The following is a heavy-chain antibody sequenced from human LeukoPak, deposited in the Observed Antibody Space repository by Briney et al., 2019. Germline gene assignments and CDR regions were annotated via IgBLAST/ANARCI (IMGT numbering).Heavy chain of an antibody. CDR2: IYYSGST. CDR3: ARGRFLEWRNYYYGMDV. V-gene: IGHV4-30-4*01. D-gene: IGHD3-3*01. CDR1: GGSISSGDYY. Sequence: SETLSLTCTVSGGSISSGDYYWSWIRQPPGKGLEWIGYIYYSGSTYYNPSLKSRVTISVDTSKNQFSLKLCSVTAADTAVYYCARGRFLEWRNYYYGMDVWDQGTTVTVSS. J-gene: IGHJ6*02.